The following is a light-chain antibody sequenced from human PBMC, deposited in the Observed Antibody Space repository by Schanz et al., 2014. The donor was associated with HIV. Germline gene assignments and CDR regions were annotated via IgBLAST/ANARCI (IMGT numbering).Light chain of an antibody. CDR2: GVD. CDR1: SSDIGPYNC. V-gene: IGLV2-14*03. Sequence: QSVLTQPASVSGSPGQSISISCTGTSSDIGPYNCVSWYQQRPGKAPKLVISGVDYRPSGVSSRFSGSKSGSAASLTISRLQAEDEADYYCSSCTTSNTLVFGGGTKLTVL. J-gene: IGLJ3*02. CDR3: SSCTTSNTLV.